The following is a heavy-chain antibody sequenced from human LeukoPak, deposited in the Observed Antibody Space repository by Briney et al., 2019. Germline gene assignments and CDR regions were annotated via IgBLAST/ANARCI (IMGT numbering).Heavy chain of an antibody. CDR1: GGSISSSSYY. J-gene: IGHJ4*02. Sequence: SETLSLTCTVSGGSISSSSYYWGWLRQPPGKGLEWIGSIYYSGSTYYNPSLKSRVTISVDTSKNQFSLKLSSVTAADTAVYYCASGSWWRGDIVVVPAVMIDYWGQGTLVTVSS. D-gene: IGHD2-2*01. CDR3: ASGSWWRGDIVVVPAVMIDY. CDR2: IYYSGST. V-gene: IGHV4-39*01.